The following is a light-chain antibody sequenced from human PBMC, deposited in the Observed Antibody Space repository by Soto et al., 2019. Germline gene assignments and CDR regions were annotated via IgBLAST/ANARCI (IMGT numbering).Light chain of an antibody. V-gene: IGKV1-12*01. CDR2: AAS. CDR3: LQDYNYPWT. Sequence: IQMTQSPSSVSASVGDGVTITCRASQSISSWLAWYQQRPGKAPKLLIYAASSLQSGVPSRFSGSGSDTGFTLTISSLQPEDCATYYCLQDYNYPWTFGQGTKVDIK. CDR1: QSISSW. J-gene: IGKJ1*01.